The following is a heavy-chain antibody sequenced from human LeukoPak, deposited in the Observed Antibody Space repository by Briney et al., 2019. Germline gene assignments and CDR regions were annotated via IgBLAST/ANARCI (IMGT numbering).Heavy chain of an antibody. CDR2: INHSGGT. J-gene: IGHJ1*01. Sequence: PSETLSLTCAVYGGSFSGYYCSWIRQPPGKGLEWIGEINHSGGTNYNPSLKSRVTIPVDTSKNQFSLKLSSVTAADTAVYYCARGLGYCSSTSCRREYFQHWGQGNLVTVSS. D-gene: IGHD2-2*01. CDR1: GGSFSGYY. CDR3: ARGLGYCSSTSCRREYFQH. V-gene: IGHV4-34*01.